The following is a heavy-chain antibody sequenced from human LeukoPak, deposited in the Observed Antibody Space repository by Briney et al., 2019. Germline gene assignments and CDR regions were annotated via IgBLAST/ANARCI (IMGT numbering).Heavy chain of an antibody. CDR1: GFTFSDYY. J-gene: IGHJ2*01. Sequence: GGSLRLSCAASGFTFSDYYMSWIRQAPGKGLEWVSYISSSGSTIYYADSVKGRFTISRGNAKNSLYLQMNSLRAEDTAVYYCARDRRHLRGYFDLWGRGTLVTVSS. V-gene: IGHV3-11*01. CDR3: ARDRRHLRGYFDL. CDR2: ISSSGSTI.